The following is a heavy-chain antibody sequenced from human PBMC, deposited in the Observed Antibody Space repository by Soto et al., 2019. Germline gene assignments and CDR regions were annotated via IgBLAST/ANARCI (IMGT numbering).Heavy chain of an antibody. CDR3: ARSIQEDIGVAGPKDIWFDP. J-gene: IGHJ5*02. CDR1: GFTFTSSA. D-gene: IGHD6-19*01. Sequence: SVKVSCKASGFTFTSSAMQWVRQARGQRLEWIGWIVVGSGNTNYAQKLQGRVTMTTDTSTSTAHMELRSLRSEDTAVYYCARSIQEDIGVAGPKDIWFDPWGQGTLVTVSS. V-gene: IGHV1-58*02. CDR2: IVVGSGNT.